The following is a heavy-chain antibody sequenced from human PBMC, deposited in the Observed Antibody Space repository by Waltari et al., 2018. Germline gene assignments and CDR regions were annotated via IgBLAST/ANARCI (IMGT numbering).Heavy chain of an antibody. J-gene: IGHJ5*02. CDR3: ASTHPTS. CDR1: GYSISSGYY. Sequence: QVQLQESGPGLVKPSETLSLTCAVSGYSISSGYYWGWIRQPPGKGLEWIGSIDHSGSTYYNPALKRGVTISVDTSKNQFSLKLSSVTAADTAVYYCASTHPTSWGQGTLVTVSS. CDR2: IDHSGST. V-gene: IGHV4-38-2*01.